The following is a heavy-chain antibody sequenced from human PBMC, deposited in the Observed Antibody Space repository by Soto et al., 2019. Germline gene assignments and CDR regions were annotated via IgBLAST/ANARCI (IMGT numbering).Heavy chain of an antibody. J-gene: IGHJ5*01. D-gene: IGHD2-15*01. V-gene: IGHV6-1*01. Sequence: SQTLSLTCAISGDSVSSNTAAWNWIRQSTSRGLEWLGRTYYRSKWSYNYAPSVRSRITINADTSKNQFSLQLDSVTPDDTAVYYCARGPAFCSGGTCPNWFDPWGQGTLVTISS. CDR1: GDSVSSNTAA. CDR3: ARGPAFCSGGTCPNWFDP. CDR2: TYYRSKWSY.